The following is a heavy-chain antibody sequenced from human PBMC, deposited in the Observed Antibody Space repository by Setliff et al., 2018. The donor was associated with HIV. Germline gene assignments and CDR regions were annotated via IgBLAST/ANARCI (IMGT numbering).Heavy chain of an antibody. V-gene: IGHV3-48*02. D-gene: IGHD2-15*01. CDR2: ISSSSSTI. J-gene: IGHJ3*02. Sequence: PGGSLRLSCAASGFTFSSYSMNWVRQAPGKGLEWVSYISSSSSTIYYADSVKGRFTISRDNSKNSLYLQMGSLRDEDTAVYYCARDFRIIVPDVFDIWGRGTMVTVSS. CDR3: ARDFRIIVPDVFDI. CDR1: GFTFSSYS.